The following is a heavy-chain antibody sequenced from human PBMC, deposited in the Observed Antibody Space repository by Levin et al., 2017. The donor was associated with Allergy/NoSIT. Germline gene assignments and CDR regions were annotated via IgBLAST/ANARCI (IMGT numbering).Heavy chain of an antibody. Sequence: LPGGSLRLSCAASGFTFDDYAMHWVRQAPGKGLEWVSGSSWNSGSIGYADSVKGRFTISRDNAKNSLYLQMNSLRSEDTALYYCAKAAGYSSSGHLDYWGQGTLVTVSS. V-gene: IGHV3-9*01. J-gene: IGHJ4*02. CDR1: GFTFDDYA. CDR2: SSWNSGSI. CDR3: AKAAGYSSSGHLDY. D-gene: IGHD6-13*01.